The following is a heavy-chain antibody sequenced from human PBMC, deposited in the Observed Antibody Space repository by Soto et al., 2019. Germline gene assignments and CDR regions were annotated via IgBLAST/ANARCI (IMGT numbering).Heavy chain of an antibody. CDR2: IYYSGST. CDR1: GGSISSSSYY. CDR3: ARLWFGESDDAFDI. D-gene: IGHD3-10*01. J-gene: IGHJ3*02. Sequence: SETLSLTCTVSGGSISSSSYYWGWIRQPPGKGLEWIGSIYYSGSTYYNPSLKRRVTISVDTAKNQFSLKLSSVTAADTAVYYCARLWFGESDDAFDIWGQGTMVTVSS. V-gene: IGHV4-39*01.